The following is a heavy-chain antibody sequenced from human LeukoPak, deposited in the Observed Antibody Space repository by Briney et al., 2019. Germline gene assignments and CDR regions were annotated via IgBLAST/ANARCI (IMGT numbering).Heavy chain of an antibody. J-gene: IGHJ4*02. CDR3: ARVYGDYITY. CDR1: GGSISTYY. CDR2: IYYSGTT. V-gene: IGHV4-59*12. Sequence: SETLSLTCTVSGGSISTYYWNWIRQPPGKGLEWIGYIYYSGTTNYNPSLKSRVSMSVDTSKNQFSLRLNSVTAADTAVYYCARVYGDYITYWGQGTPLTVSS. D-gene: IGHD4-17*01.